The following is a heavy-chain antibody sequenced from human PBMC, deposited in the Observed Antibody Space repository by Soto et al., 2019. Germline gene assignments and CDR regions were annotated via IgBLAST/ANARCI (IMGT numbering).Heavy chain of an antibody. V-gene: IGHV4-59*08. J-gene: IGHJ4*02. CDR2: IYYSGST. Sequence: QVQLQESGPGLVKPSETLSLTRTVSGGSISSYYWSWIRQPPGKGLEWIGYIYYSGSTNYNPSLKSRVTISVDTSKNQFSLKLSSVTAADTAVYYCARRWGRTFDYWGQGTLVTVSS. CDR1: GGSISSYY. CDR3: ARRWGRTFDY. D-gene: IGHD7-27*01.